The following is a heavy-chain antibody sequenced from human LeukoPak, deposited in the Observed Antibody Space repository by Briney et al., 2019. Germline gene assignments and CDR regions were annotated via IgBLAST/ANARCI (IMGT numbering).Heavy chain of an antibody. CDR2: ISSCSGYI. D-gene: IGHD3-9*01. Sequence: PGGSLRLSCAASGFTFSSYSMNWVRQAPGKGLEWVSYISSCSGYIYYADSVKGRFTISRDNAKNSLYLQMNSLRAEDTAVYYCVRGVELTGYSDYWGRGTLVTVSS. J-gene: IGHJ4*02. CDR1: GFTFSSYS. CDR3: VRGVELTGYSDY. V-gene: IGHV3-21*01.